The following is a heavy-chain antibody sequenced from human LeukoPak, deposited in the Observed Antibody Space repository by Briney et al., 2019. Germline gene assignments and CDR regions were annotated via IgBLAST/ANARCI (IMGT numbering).Heavy chain of an antibody. D-gene: IGHD3-3*01. J-gene: IGHJ4*02. CDR2: ICLNGGST. CDR1: GFIYDDFG. V-gene: IGHV3-20*04. CDR3: ARVCTIFPGYYYFDD. Sequence: PGGSLRLSCAASGFIYDDFGMSWVRQAPGKGLEWVSGICLNGGSTGYADSVKGRFTISRDNAKNSLYLQMNSLRADDTALYYCARVCTIFPGYYYFDDWGQGTLVTVAS.